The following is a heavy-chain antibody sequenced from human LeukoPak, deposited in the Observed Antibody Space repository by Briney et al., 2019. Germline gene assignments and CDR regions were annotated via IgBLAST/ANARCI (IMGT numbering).Heavy chain of an antibody. J-gene: IGHJ2*01. CDR2: IIISSSYI. Sequence: PGGSLRLSCAASGFTFSSYSMNWVRQAPGKGLEWVSSIIISSSYIYYADSVKGRFTISRDNAKNSLYLQMNTLRAEDTAWYYCXRAHCSGGSCYADWYFDLWGRGTLVTVSS. V-gene: IGHV3-21*04. CDR1: GFTFSSYS. D-gene: IGHD2-15*01. CDR3: XRAHCSGGSCYADWYFDL.